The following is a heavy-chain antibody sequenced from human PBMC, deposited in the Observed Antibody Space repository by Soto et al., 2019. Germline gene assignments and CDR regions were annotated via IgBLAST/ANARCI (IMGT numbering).Heavy chain of an antibody. V-gene: IGHV4-4*02. Sequence: SETLSLTCAVSGGSISSSNWWCWVRQPPGKGVEWIGEIYHSGSTNYNPSLKSRVTISVEKSKNQFSLKLSSVTAADTAVYYCARDGQDYDFWSGYGWFDPWGQGTLVTVS. D-gene: IGHD3-3*01. J-gene: IGHJ5*02. CDR3: ARDGQDYDFWSGYGWFDP. CDR2: IYHSGST. CDR1: GGSISSSNW.